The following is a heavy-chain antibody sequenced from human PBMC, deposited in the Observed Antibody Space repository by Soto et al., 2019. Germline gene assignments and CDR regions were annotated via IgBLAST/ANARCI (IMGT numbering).Heavy chain of an antibody. CDR1: GGSISSGDYY. J-gene: IGHJ4*02. CDR2: IYYSGST. Sequence: QVQLQESGPGLVKPSQTLSLTCTVSGGSISSGDYYWSWIRQPPGKGLEWIGYIYYSGSTYYHPSLKSRVTISVDTYKNQFSLKLSSVTAADTAVYYCARVGGFGATTIDYWGQGTLVTVSS. CDR3: ARVGGFGATTIDY. D-gene: IGHD3-10*01. V-gene: IGHV4-30-4*01.